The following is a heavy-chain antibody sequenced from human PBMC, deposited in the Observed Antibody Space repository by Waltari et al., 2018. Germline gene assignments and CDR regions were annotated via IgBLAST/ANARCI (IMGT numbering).Heavy chain of an antibody. D-gene: IGHD6-19*01. V-gene: IGHV3-30*04. CDR2: ISYDAQYK. J-gene: IGHJ4*02. CDR3: SRGGQWLVLYSFDY. Sequence: QVQLVEAGGGVVQPGRSLTLTCEGSGFTLSNYAINWVRQAPGKGLEWVAIISYDAQYKYYADSVKGRTSISRDNHKNTAYLEMNSLRPEDTAVYYCSRGGQWLVLYSFDYWGQGTLVTVSS. CDR1: GFTLSNYA.